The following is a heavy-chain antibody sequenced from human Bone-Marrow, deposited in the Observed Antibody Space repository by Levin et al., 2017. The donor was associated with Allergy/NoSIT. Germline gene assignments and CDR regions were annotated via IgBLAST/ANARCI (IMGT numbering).Heavy chain of an antibody. J-gene: IGHJ4*02. CDR1: GFTFSSYR. CDR3: ARGSEEYDYVWGSYSY. Sequence: SCAASGFTFSSYRMNWVRQAPGKGLEWVSYISSSSSTIYYADSVKGRFTISRDNAKNSLYLQMNSLRAEDTAVYYCARGSEEYDYVWGSYSYWGQGTLVTVSS. CDR2: ISSSSSTI. D-gene: IGHD3-16*01. V-gene: IGHV3-48*04.